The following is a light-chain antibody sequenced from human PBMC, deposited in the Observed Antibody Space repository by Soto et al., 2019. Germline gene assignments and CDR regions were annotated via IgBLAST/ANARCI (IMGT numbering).Light chain of an antibody. J-gene: IGLJ1*01. V-gene: IGLV2-14*01. CDR2: AVS. CDR1: SSDVGLYDY. CDR3: SSYTSDSSYV. Sequence: QSALTQPASVSVSPGQSITISCTGTSSDVGLYDYVSWYQQHPGKAPQLMIYAVSNRPSGVSNRFSASKSGNTASLFISGLQAEDEADYYCSSYTSDSSYVFGSGTKVTVL.